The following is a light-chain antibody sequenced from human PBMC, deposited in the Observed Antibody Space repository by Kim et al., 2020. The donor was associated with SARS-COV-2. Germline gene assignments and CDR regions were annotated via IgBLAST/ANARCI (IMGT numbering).Light chain of an antibody. CDR3: QQRSNWPPWT. CDR1: QCVSSS. J-gene: IGKJ1*01. V-gene: IGKV3-11*01. CDR2: DAS. Sequence: SPGDSAALSCWSGQCVSSSLAWYQQKPGQAPRLLIYDASNRATGIPARFSGSGSGTDFTLTISSLEPEDFAVYYCQQRSNWPPWTFGQGTKVDIK.